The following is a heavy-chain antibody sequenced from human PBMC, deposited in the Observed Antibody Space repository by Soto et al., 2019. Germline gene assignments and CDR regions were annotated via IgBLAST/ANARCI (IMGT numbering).Heavy chain of an antibody. D-gene: IGHD2-8*01. V-gene: IGHV3-33*01. J-gene: IGHJ6*02. CDR3: ARGAFGVDYYYGMDV. Sequence: GGSVRLSCAASGFTFSSYGMHWVRQAPGKGLEWVAVIWYDGSNKYYADSVKGRFTISRDNSKNTLYLQMNSLRAEDTAVYYCARGAFGVDYYYGMDVWGQGTTVTVSS. CDR2: IWYDGSNK. CDR1: GFTFSSYG.